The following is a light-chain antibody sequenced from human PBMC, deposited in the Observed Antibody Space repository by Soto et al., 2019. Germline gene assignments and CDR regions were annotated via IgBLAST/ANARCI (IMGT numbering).Light chain of an antibody. J-gene: IGLJ1*01. CDR2: EVN. CDR1: SFDVDDYNS. Sequence: QSALTQPASESGSPGQSITISCTGTSFDVDDYNSVSWYQQPPGKAPKLIIYEVNNRPSGVSNRFSGSNSDNTASLTISGLQAEDEADYYCSLYSTSSTPSYVFGTGTKVTVL. CDR3: SLYSTSSTPSYV. V-gene: IGLV2-14*01.